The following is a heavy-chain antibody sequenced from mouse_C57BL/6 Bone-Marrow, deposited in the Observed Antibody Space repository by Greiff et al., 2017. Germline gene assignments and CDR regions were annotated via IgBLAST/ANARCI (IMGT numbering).Heavy chain of an antibody. V-gene: IGHV1-64*01. CDR2: IHPNSGST. Sequence: QVQLQQPGAELVKPGASVKLSCKASGYTFTSYWMHWVKQRPGQGLEWIGMIHPNSGSTNYNEKFKSKATLTVDKSSSTAYMQLSSLTSEDAAVYYCARDYGSSYRTYWYFDVWGTGTTVTVSS. D-gene: IGHD1-1*01. CDR1: GYTFTSYW. CDR3: ARDYGSSYRTYWYFDV. J-gene: IGHJ1*03.